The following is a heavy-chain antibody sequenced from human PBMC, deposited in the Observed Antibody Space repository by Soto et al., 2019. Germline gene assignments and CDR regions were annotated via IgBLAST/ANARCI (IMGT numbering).Heavy chain of an antibody. J-gene: IGHJ6*03. CDR1: GFTFSNAW. CDR2: IKSKTDGGTT. Sequence: GGSLRLSCAASGFTFSNAWMSWVRQAPGKGLEWVGRIKSKTDGGTTDYAAPVKGRFTISRDDSKNTLYLQMNSLKTEDTAVYYCTTDLDNWNYLDYYYYYYMDVWGKGTTVTVSS. CDR3: TTDLDNWNYLDYYYYYYMDV. V-gene: IGHV3-15*01. D-gene: IGHD1-7*01.